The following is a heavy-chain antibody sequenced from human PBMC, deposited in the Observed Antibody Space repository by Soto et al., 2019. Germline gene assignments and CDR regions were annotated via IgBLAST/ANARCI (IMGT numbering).Heavy chain of an antibody. CDR1: GGTFSSYA. CDR2: IIPIFGTA. D-gene: IGHD3-10*01. J-gene: IGHJ6*02. CDR3: ARPRRAYGSGSYYRDYGMDV. Sequence: KVSCKAPGGTFSSYAISWVRQAPGQGLEWMGGIIPIFGTANYAQKFQGRVTITADESTSTAYMELSSLRSEDTAVYYCARPRRAYGSGSYYRDYGMDVWGQGTTVTVSS. V-gene: IGHV1-69*01.